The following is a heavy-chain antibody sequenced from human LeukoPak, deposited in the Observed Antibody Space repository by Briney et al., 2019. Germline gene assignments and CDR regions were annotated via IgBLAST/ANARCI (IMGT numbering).Heavy chain of an antibody. V-gene: IGHV4-59*08. CDR1: GGSISSYY. CDR2: IYYSGST. J-gene: IGHJ3*02. D-gene: IGHD3-22*01. CDR3: ARDGVVVVTNSAFDI. Sequence: SETLSLTCTVSGGSISSYYWSWIRQPPGKGLEWIGYIYYSGSTNYNPSLKSRVTISVDTSKNQFSLKLSSVTAADTAVYYCARDGVVVVTNSAFDIWGQGTMVTVSS.